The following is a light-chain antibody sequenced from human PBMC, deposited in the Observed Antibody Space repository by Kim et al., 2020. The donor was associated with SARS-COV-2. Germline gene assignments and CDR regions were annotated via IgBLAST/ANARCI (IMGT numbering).Light chain of an antibody. Sequence: APGYAARMVWERNKPGRKNVHWDQQRSGQAPMLVIFYDRDRPAGIPERFSGSNVGKPATLIIISVEAGDEADYYCQVWDVSNDEWVFGGGTQLTFL. CDR3: QVWDVSNDEWV. V-gene: IGLV3-21*04. J-gene: IGLJ3*02. CDR2: YDR. CDR1: KPGRKN.